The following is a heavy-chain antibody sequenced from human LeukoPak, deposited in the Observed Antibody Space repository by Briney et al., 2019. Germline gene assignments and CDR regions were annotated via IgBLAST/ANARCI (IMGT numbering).Heavy chain of an antibody. J-gene: IGHJ4*02. Sequence: AGGSLRLSCAASGFTFSSYAMHWVRQAPGKGLEWVAVISYDGSNKYYADSVKGRFTISRDNSKNTLYLQMDSLRAEDTAVYYCAKITRREQELGYWGQGTLVTVSS. CDR3: AKITRREQELGY. D-gene: IGHD1-1*01. CDR1: GFTFSSYA. CDR2: ISYDGSNK. V-gene: IGHV3-30-3*02.